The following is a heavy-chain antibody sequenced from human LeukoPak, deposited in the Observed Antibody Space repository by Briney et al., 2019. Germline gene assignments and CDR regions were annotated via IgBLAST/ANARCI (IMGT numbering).Heavy chain of an antibody. CDR2: IKSKTDGGTT. J-gene: IGHJ4*02. CDR3: TTSYWNYASFFPY. D-gene: IGHD1-7*01. CDR1: GFTFSNAW. V-gene: IGHV3-15*01. Sequence: GGSLRLSCAASGFTFSNAWMSYVRLAPGKGLEWVGRIKSKTDGGTTDYAAPVKGRFTISRDDSKSTLYLQMNSLKTEDTAVYYCTTSYWNYASFFPYWGQGTLVTVSS.